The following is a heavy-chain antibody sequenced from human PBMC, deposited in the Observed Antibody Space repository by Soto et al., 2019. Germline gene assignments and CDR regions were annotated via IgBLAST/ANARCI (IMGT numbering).Heavy chain of an antibody. CDR2: IYYSGST. CDR1: GGSISSGGYY. CDR3: AREVTVNYYFDY. V-gene: IGHV4-31*03. J-gene: IGHJ4*02. Sequence: QVQLQESGPGLVKPSQTLSLTCTVSGGSISSGGYYWSWIRQHPGKGLEWIGYIYYSGSTYYNPSPKSRVPISVDTSKIPFALKLSSVTAADTAVYYCAREVTVNYYFDYWGQGTLVTVSS. D-gene: IGHD4-17*01.